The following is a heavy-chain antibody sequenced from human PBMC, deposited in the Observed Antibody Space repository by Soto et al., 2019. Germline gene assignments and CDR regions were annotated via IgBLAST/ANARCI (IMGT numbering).Heavy chain of an antibody. D-gene: IGHD4-4*01. J-gene: IGHJ5*02. V-gene: IGHV2-5*01. CDR2: TYWNDDT. Sequence: QITLKEPGPTLVKPTQTLTLTCTFSGFSLTTAGAGVGWIRQPPGKALEWLALTYWNDDTRYNPSLKSRLTITKDTSKNQVVLTMTNMDPVDTATYYCAHRGYGNYPRDNWFDPWGQGILVIVSS. CDR3: AHRGYGNYPRDNWFDP. CDR1: GFSLTTAGAG.